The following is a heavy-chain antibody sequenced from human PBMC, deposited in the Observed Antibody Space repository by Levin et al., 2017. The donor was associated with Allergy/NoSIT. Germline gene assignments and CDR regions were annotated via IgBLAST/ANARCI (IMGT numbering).Heavy chain of an antibody. Sequence: SETLSLTCTVSGGSISSSYWSWIRQPAGKGLEWIGRFSTSGNINHNPTLESRVTMSVDTSKNQFSLKLSSVTAADTAVYYCARGLPHYYHGMDVWGQGTTVTVSS. V-gene: IGHV4-4*07. D-gene: IGHD5/OR15-5a*01. CDR2: FSTSGNI. CDR1: GGSISSSY. CDR3: ARGLPHYYHGMDV. J-gene: IGHJ6*02.